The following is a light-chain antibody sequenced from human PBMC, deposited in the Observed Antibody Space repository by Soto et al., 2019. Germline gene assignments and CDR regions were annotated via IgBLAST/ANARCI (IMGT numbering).Light chain of an antibody. CDR2: DVS. J-gene: IGLJ1*01. V-gene: IGLV2-14*01. CDR3: NSYTTSNTRQIV. CDR1: SSDVGGYNY. Sequence: QSGLTQPASVSGSPGQSITISCTGTSSDVGGYNYVSWYQQHPGKAPKFMIYDVSNRPSGVSTRFSGSKSGNTASLTISGLQAEEEADYYCNSYTTSNTRQIVFGTGTKVTVL.